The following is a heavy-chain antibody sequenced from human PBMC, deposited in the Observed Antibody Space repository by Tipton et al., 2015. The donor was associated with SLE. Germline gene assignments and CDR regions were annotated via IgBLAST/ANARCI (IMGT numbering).Heavy chain of an antibody. V-gene: IGHV3-48*03. CDR2: ISSSGTTK. Sequence: SLRLSCAASGFTFSSYEMNWVRQAPGKGLEWVSYISSSGTTKYYADSVKGRFTISRDNAKKSLYLQMNSLKTEDTAVYYCTTQQLVHYYYGMDVWGQGTTVTVSS. CDR1: GFTFSSYE. CDR3: TTQQLVHYYYGMDV. J-gene: IGHJ6*02. D-gene: IGHD6-13*01.